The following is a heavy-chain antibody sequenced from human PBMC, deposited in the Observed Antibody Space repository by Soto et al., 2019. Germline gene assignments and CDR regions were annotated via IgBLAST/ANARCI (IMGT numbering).Heavy chain of an antibody. V-gene: IGHV4-30-4*01. CDR1: VDSIRRAEYY. D-gene: IGHD1-1*01. J-gene: IGHJ6*02. CDR2: IFYSGTT. CDR3: ARDLWVEPELYYYGMDV. Sequence: SGTLSLTCPFPVDSIRRAEYYWGLIRQTPGKGLEWIGHIFYSGTTYYNPSLKSRLTISVDTSKNHFSLRLTSVTSADTAVYYCARDLWVEPELYYYGMDVWGQGTTVT.